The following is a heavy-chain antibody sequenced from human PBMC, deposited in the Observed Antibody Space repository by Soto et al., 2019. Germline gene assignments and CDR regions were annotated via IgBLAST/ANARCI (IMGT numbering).Heavy chain of an antibody. Sequence: GGSLRLSCAASGFTFSSYSMNWVRQAPGKGLEWVSYISSSSSTIYYADSVKGRFTISRDNAKNSLYLQMNSLRDEDTAVYYCARDPPVYYDFWSGYLYYYGMDVWGQGTTVTVSS. D-gene: IGHD3-3*01. V-gene: IGHV3-48*02. CDR2: ISSSSSTI. J-gene: IGHJ6*02. CDR1: GFTFSSYS. CDR3: ARDPPVYYDFWSGYLYYYGMDV.